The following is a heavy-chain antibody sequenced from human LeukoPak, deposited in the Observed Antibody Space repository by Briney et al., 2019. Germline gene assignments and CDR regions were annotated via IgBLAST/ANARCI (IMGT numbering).Heavy chain of an antibody. CDR2: ITTNGGST. V-gene: IGHV3-64*01. D-gene: IGHD2-21*02. CDR1: GFTFIDYA. J-gene: IGHJ4*02. Sequence: PGGSLRLSCAASGFTFIDYAMHWVRQAPGKGLEYVSAITTNGGSTYYANSVKGRFTISRDNSKNTLYLQMGSLRAEDMAVYYCARGKGIYCGGDCSALDYWGQGTLVTVSS. CDR3: ARGKGIYCGGDCSALDY.